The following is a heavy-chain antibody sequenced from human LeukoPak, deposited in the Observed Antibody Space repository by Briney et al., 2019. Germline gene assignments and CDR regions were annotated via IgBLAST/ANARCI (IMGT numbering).Heavy chain of an antibody. V-gene: IGHV1-18*01. J-gene: IGHJ3*02. CDR1: GYTFTSYG. CDR3: ARSSGYKRSDAFDI. Sequence: ASVKVSCKASGYTFTSYGISWVRQAPGQGLEWMGWISAYNGNTNYAQKLQGRVTMTTDTSTSTVYMELSSLRSEDTAVYYCARSSGYKRSDAFDIWGQGTMVTVSS. CDR2: ISAYNGNT. D-gene: IGHD3-9*01.